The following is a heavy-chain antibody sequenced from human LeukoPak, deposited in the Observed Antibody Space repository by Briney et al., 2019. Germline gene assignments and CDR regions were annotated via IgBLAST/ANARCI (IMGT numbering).Heavy chain of an antibody. J-gene: IGHJ6*02. CDR2: IYHSGST. CDR3: ARQLITIFGVGPYYYYYYGMDV. CDR1: GGSISSGGYS. V-gene: IGHV4-30-2*01. Sequence: SETLSLTCAVSGGSISSGGYSWSWIRQPPGKGLEWIGYIYHSGSTYYNPSLKSRVTISVDTSKNQFSLKLSSVTAADTAVYYCARQLITIFGVGPYYYYYYGMDVWGQGTTVTVSS. D-gene: IGHD3-3*01.